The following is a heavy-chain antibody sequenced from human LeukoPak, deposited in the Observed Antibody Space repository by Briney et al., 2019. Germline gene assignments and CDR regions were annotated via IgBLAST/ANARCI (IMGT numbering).Heavy chain of an antibody. CDR1: GFTFNDYY. Sequence: GGSLRLSCAASGFTFNDYYMSWIRQAPGKGLEWVSYISYSGSTIYYADSVKGRFTISRDNAKNSLYLHMNSLRAEDTAVYYCARGPTYYYDSSGNSTAFDYWGQGTLVTVSS. V-gene: IGHV3-11*04. J-gene: IGHJ4*02. CDR3: ARGPTYYYDSSGNSTAFDY. CDR2: ISYSGSTI. D-gene: IGHD3-22*01.